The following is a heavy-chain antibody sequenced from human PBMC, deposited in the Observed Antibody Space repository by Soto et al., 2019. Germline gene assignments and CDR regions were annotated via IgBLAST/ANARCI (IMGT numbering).Heavy chain of an antibody. J-gene: IGHJ4*02. CDR2: IYDGGRT. D-gene: IGHD7-27*01. V-gene: IGHV4-30-4*01. Sequence: QVQLQESGPGLVKPSQTLSLTCTVSGGSISTVDYWWSWIRQSPDMGLEWIGHIYDGGRTYNNPSLERRGTMSVCTSKRQLSLTLGSVSAADAAGYYCARGPSGDKVDSWGQRTLVTVSS. CDR3: ARGPSGDKVDS. CDR1: GGSISTVDYW.